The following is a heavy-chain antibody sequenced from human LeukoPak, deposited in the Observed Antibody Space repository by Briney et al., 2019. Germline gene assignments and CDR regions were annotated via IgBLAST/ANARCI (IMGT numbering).Heavy chain of an antibody. Sequence: PSETLSLTCTVSGGSISSSSYYWGWIRQPPGKGLEWIGSIYYSGSTYYNPSLKSRVTMSVDTSKNQFSLKLSSVTAADTAVYYCARETPNYYDSSGPIPVYYYYMDVWGKGTTVTISS. CDR1: GGSISSSSYY. J-gene: IGHJ6*03. V-gene: IGHV4-39*07. D-gene: IGHD3-22*01. CDR2: IYYSGST. CDR3: ARETPNYYDSSGPIPVYYYYMDV.